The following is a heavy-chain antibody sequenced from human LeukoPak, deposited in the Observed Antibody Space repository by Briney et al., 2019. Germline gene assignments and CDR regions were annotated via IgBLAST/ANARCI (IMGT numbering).Heavy chain of an antibody. D-gene: IGHD6-13*01. CDR3: ARHSRGQAAGPAFDY. J-gene: IGHJ4*02. V-gene: IGHV4-39*01. Sequence: PSETLSLTCTVSGGSISSSTYYWGWIRQPPGKGLEWIGSIYYSGSTYYNPSLKSRVTISVDTSKNQFSLSSVAAADTAVYYCARHSRGQAAGPAFDYWGQGTLVTVSS. CDR1: GGSISSSTYY. CDR2: IYYSGST.